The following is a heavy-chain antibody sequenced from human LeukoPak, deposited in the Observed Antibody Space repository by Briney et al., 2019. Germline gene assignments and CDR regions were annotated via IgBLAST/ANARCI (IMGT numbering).Heavy chain of an antibody. CDR2: SYSGGST. CDR1: GFTVSSNY. D-gene: IGHD3-22*01. CDR3: ARGPLPFYYDSSGSRANDAFDI. V-gene: IGHV3-53*01. Sequence: GGSLRLSCAASGFTVSSNYMSWVRQAPGKGLEWVSVSYSGGSTYYADSVKGRFTISRDNSKNTLYLQMNSLRAEDTAVYYCARGPLPFYYDSSGSRANDAFDIWGQGTMVTVSS. J-gene: IGHJ3*02.